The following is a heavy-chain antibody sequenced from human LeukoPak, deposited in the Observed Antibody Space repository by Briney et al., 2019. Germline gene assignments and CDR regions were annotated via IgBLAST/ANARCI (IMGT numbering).Heavy chain of an antibody. J-gene: IGHJ2*01. D-gene: IGHD1-26*01. CDR1: GFTVSSNY. Sequence: PGGSLRLSCTASGFTVSSNYMNWVRQAPGKGLEWVSIIYSAGSTYYADSVKGRFTISRDNSKNTLYLQMNSLRAEDTAVYYCARGPIVGDTTRRWYIDLWGRGTLVTVSS. CDR3: ARGPIVGDTTRRWYIDL. V-gene: IGHV3-66*01. CDR2: IYSAGST.